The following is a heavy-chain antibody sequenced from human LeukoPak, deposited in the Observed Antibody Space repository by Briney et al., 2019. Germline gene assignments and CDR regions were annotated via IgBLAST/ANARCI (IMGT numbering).Heavy chain of an antibody. CDR2: IRYDGSNK. D-gene: IGHD3-22*01. J-gene: IGHJ4*02. CDR3: AKPLYDSSGYYLDY. V-gene: IGHV3-30*02. CDR1: GFTFSSYW. Sequence: GGSLRLSCAASGFTFSSYWMHWVRQAPGKGLVWVAFIRYDGSNKYYADSVKGRFTISRDNSKNTLYLQMNSLRAEDTAVYYCAKPLYDSSGYYLDYWGQGTLVTVSS.